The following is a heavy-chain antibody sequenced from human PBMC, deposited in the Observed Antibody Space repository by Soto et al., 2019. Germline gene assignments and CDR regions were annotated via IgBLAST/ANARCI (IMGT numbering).Heavy chain of an antibody. CDR3: AKDISVSYYYGMDV. J-gene: IGHJ6*02. V-gene: IGHV3-43D*04. CDR1: GFTFDDYA. CDR2: ISWDGGST. Sequence: PGGSLRLSCAASGFTFDDYAMHWVRQAPGKGLEWVSLISWDGGSTYYADSVKGRFTISRDNSKNSLYLQMNSLRAEDTALYYCAKDISVSYYYGMDVWGQGTTVTVSS. D-gene: IGHD3-10*01.